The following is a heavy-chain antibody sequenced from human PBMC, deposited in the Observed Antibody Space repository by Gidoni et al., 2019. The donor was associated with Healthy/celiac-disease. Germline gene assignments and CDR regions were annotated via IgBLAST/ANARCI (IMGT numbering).Heavy chain of an antibody. J-gene: IGHJ5*02. CDR1: GFTFSGSA. V-gene: IGHV3-73*02. CDR2: IRSKANSYAT. D-gene: IGHD6-19*01. CDR3: NLYSSGFPP. Sequence: EVQLVESGGGLVQPGGSLKLSCAASGFTFSGSAMHWVRQASGKGLEWVGRIRSKANSYATAYAASVKGRFTISRDDSKNTAYLQMNSLKTEDTAVYYCNLYSSGFPPWGQGTLVTVSS.